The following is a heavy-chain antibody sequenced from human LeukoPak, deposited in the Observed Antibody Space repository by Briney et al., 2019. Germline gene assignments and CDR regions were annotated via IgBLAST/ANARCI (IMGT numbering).Heavy chain of an antibody. CDR2: ISGSGGST. CDR3: AKVVHYYDSSGYSDY. Sequence: GGSLRLSCAASGFTFSSYAMSWVRQAPGKRLEWVSAISGSGGSTYYADSVKGRFTISRDNSKNTLYLQMNSLRAEDTAVYYCAKVVHYYDSSGYSDYWGQGTLVTVSS. D-gene: IGHD3-22*01. V-gene: IGHV3-23*01. J-gene: IGHJ4*02. CDR1: GFTFSSYA.